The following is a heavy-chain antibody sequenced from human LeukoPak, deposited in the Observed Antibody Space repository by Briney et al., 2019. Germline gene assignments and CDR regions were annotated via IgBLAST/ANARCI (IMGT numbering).Heavy chain of an antibody. CDR3: ARDRELGYSYGTYYYYGMDV. CDR1: GFTFGSYW. D-gene: IGHD5-18*01. CDR2: IKQDGSEK. Sequence: GGSLRLSCAASGFTFGSYWMSWVRQAPGKGLEWVANIKQDGSEKYYVDSVKGRFTISRDNGKNSLYLHMNSLRAEDTAVYYCARDRELGYSYGTYYYYGMDVWGQGTTVTVSS. V-gene: IGHV3-7*04. J-gene: IGHJ6*02.